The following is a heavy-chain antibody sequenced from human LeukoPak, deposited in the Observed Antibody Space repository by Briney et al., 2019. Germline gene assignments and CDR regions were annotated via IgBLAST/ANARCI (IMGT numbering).Heavy chain of an antibody. D-gene: IGHD6-13*01. Sequence: GGSLRLSCAASGSTFSDYYMSWIRQAPGKGLEWVSYISTSGSAIKYADSVKGRFTISRDNAKNSVYLQMNSLRADDTAVYYCARETSSSWYEDFWGQGTLVTVSS. V-gene: IGHV3-11*01. CDR3: ARETSSSWYEDF. CDR2: ISTSGSAI. CDR1: GSTFSDYY. J-gene: IGHJ4*02.